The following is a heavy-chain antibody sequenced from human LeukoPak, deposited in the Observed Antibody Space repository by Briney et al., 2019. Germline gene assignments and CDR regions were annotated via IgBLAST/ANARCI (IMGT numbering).Heavy chain of an antibody. V-gene: IGHV4-61*02. CDR1: GGSISSGSYY. Sequence: SETLSLTCTVSGGSISSGSYYWSWIRQPAGKGLEWIGRIYTSGSTNYNPSLKSRVTISVDTSKNQFSLKLSSVTAADTAVYYCARDKLACSGGSCYSKYYYMDVWGKGTTVTVSS. CDR2: IYTSGST. D-gene: IGHD2-15*01. J-gene: IGHJ6*03. CDR3: ARDKLACSGGSCYSKYYYMDV.